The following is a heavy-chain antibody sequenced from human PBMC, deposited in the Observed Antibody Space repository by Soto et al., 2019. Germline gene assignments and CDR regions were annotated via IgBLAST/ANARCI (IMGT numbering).Heavy chain of an antibody. CDR2: FDPEDGET. D-gene: IGHD2-2*01. Sequence: ASVKVSCKVSGYTLTELSMHWVRQAPGKGLEWMGGFDPEDGETIYAQKFQGRVTMTEDTSTDTDYMELSSLRSEDTAVYYCATTFVVPAAMIYWGQGTLVTVSS. CDR1: GYTLTELS. J-gene: IGHJ4*02. CDR3: ATTFVVPAAMIY. V-gene: IGHV1-24*01.